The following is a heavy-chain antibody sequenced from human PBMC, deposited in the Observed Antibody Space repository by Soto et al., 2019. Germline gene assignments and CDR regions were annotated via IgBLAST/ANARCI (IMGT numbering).Heavy chain of an antibody. D-gene: IGHD3-22*01. CDR2: IYYSGST. CDR1: GGSISSYY. J-gene: IGHJ4*02. V-gene: IGHV4-59*01. Sequence: SETLSLTCTVSGGSISSYYWSWIRQPPGKGLEWIGYIYYSGSTNYNPSLKSRVTISVDTSKNQFSLKLSSVTAADTAVYYCAREGQRLGYYDSSGYYGRFDYWGQGTLVTVSS. CDR3: AREGQRLGYYDSSGYYGRFDY.